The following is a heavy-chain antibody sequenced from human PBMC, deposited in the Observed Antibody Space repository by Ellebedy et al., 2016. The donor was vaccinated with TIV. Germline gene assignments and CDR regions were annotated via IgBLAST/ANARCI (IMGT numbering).Heavy chain of an antibody. V-gene: IGHV3-30*04. CDR3: ARGRYYDLLTGYYLGLDY. J-gene: IGHJ4*02. D-gene: IGHD3-9*01. CDR2: ISFDGTNK. CDR1: GFTLSTYA. Sequence: GESLKISCAASGFTLSTYAIHWVRQAPGKGLEWVAVISFDGTNKYYADSVKGRFTMSRDTSKNTLFLQMNSLGVEDTAVYHCARGRYYDLLTGYYLGLDYWGQGALVTVSS.